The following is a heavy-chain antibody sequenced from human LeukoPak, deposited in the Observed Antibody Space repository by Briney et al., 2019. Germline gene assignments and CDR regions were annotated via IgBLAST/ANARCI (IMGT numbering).Heavy chain of an antibody. J-gene: IGHJ3*02. CDR1: GFTFSSYA. CDR3: AKVPPIGSSPLVDAFDI. CDR2: ISGSGGST. Sequence: GGSLRLSCAASGFTFSSYAMSWVRQAPGKGLEWVSAISGSGGSTYYADSVKGRFTISRDNSKNTLYLQMNSLRAEDTAVYYCAKVPPIGSSPLVDAFDIWGQGTMVTVSS. D-gene: IGHD6-13*01. V-gene: IGHV3-23*01.